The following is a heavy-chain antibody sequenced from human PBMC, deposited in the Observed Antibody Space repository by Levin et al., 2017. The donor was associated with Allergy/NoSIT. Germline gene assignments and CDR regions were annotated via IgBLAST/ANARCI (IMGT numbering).Heavy chain of an antibody. D-gene: IGHD6-19*01. CDR1: GFTFSSYG. CDR2: IWYDGSNK. CDR3: ARNLEYYSSGWYDLVRVGLGY. J-gene: IGHJ4*02. Sequence: GGSLRLSCAASGFTFSSYGMHWVRQAPGKGLEWVAVIWYDGSNKYYADSVKGRFTISRDNSKNTLYLQMNSLRAEDTAVYYCARNLEYYSSGWYDLVRVGLGYWGQGTLVTVSS. V-gene: IGHV3-33*01.